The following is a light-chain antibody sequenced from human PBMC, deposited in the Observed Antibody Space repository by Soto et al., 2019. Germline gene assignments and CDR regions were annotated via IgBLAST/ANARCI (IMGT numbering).Light chain of an antibody. CDR1: TRTVTTAHY. J-gene: IGLJ3*02. CDR2: DTN. Sequence: QAVVTQEPSLTVSPGGTVALTCGSSTRTVTTAHYPYWLQQKPGQAPRTLIYDTNNKHSWTPARFSGSLLGGKAALTLSGAQAQDEADYYCLLSYSGVRPEVFGGGTKLTVL. CDR3: LLSYSGVRPEV. V-gene: IGLV7-46*01.